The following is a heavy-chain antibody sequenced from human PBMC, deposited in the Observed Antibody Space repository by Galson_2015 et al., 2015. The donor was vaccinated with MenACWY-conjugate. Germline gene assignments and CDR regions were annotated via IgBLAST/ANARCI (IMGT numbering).Heavy chain of an antibody. CDR1: GFTFSSYG. Sequence: SLRLSCAASGFTFSSYGMHWVRQAPGKGLEWVAVISYDGSNKYYADSVKGRFTISRDNSKNTLYLQMNSLRAEDTAVYYCAKEATVTNLAPRYYYYYMDVWGKGTTVTVSS. J-gene: IGHJ6*03. V-gene: IGHV3-30*18. CDR3: AKEATVTNLAPRYYYYYMDV. CDR2: ISYDGSNK. D-gene: IGHD4-11*01.